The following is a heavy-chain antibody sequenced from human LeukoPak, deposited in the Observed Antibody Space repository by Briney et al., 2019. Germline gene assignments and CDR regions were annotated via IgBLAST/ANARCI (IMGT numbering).Heavy chain of an antibody. CDR2: IHPRSGDT. V-gene: IGHV1-2*02. Sequence: GASVKVSCKASGYSFTSFCIHWVRQAPGQGLEWMGWIHPRSGDTNYAYKFQGRVTMTRDTSISTAYMDLGSLGSDDTAVYYCARVGEYGRGSYCRGFFDYWGQGILVTVSS. J-gene: IGHJ4*02. CDR1: GYSFTSFC. D-gene: IGHD3-10*01. CDR3: ARVGEYGRGSYCRGFFDY.